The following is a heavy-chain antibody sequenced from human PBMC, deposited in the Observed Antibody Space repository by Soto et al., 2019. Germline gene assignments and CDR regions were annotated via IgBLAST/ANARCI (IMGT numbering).Heavy chain of an antibody. CDR2: ISAYNGNT. J-gene: IGHJ6*02. D-gene: IGHD5-12*01. V-gene: IGHV1-18*01. CDR1: GYTYTSYG. Sequence: ASVKVSCKASGYTYTSYGISWVRQAPGQGLEWMGWISAYNGNTNYAQKFQGRVTMTTDTSTSTAYMELRSLRSDDTAVYYCASPEVATIGTPDYYYAMDVWGQGTTVTVSS. CDR3: ASPEVATIGTPDYYYAMDV.